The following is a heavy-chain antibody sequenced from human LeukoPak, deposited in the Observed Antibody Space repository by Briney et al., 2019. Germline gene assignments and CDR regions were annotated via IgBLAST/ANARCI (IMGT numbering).Heavy chain of an antibody. CDR3: VTSPGDDILTGHDVFDI. D-gene: IGHD3-9*01. V-gene: IGHV3-21*04. CDR2: IYSDNT. Sequence: GGSLRLSCAASGFTFSSYSMNWVRQAPGKGLEWVSFIYSDNTHYSDSVKGRFNISRDNAKNSLYLQMNSLRAEDTALYYCVTSPGDDILTGHDVFDIWGQGTMVSVSS. CDR1: GFTFSSYS. J-gene: IGHJ3*02.